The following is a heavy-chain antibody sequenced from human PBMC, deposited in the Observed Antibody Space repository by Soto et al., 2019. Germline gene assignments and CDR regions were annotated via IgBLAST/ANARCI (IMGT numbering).Heavy chain of an antibody. CDR1: GFTFSSYA. D-gene: IGHD5-12*01. Sequence: EVQLLESGGGLVQPGGSLRLSCAASGFTFSSYAMSWVRQAPGKGLEWVSAISGSGGSTYYADSVKGRFTISRDNSKSTLDLQMNSLRAEDTAVYYCAKGPRDGYNFDYWGQGTLVTVSS. CDR3: AKGPRDGYNFDY. CDR2: ISGSGGST. J-gene: IGHJ4*02. V-gene: IGHV3-23*01.